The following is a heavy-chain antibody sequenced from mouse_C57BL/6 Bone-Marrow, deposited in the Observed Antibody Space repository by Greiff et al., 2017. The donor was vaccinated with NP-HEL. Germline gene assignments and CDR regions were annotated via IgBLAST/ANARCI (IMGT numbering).Heavy chain of an antibody. J-gene: IGHJ2*01. Sequence: LVESGAELARPGASVKLSCKASGYTFTSYGISWVKQRTGQGLEWIGEIYPRSGNTYYNEKFKGKATLTADKSSSTAYMELRSLTSEDSAVYFCARGLAGFDYWGQGTTLTVSS. CDR1: GYTFTSYG. CDR3: ARGLAGFDY. CDR2: IYPRSGNT. D-gene: IGHD3-3*01. V-gene: IGHV1-81*01.